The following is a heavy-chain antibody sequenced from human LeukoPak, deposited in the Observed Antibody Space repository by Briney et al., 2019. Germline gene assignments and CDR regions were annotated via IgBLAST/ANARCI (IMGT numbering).Heavy chain of an antibody. CDR2: ISYDGSNK. D-gene: IGHD5-12*01. V-gene: IGHV3-30-3*01. Sequence: GGSLRLSCAASGFTFSSYAMHWVRQAPGKGLEWVAVISYDGSNKYYADSVKGRFTISRDNSKNTLYLQMNSLRAEDTAVYYCARVTRGHTLGAFDIWGQGTMVTVSS. CDR1: GFTFSSYA. J-gene: IGHJ3*02. CDR3: ARVTRGHTLGAFDI.